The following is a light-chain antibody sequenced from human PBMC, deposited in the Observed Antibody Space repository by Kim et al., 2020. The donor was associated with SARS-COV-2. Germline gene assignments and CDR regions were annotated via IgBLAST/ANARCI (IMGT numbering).Light chain of an antibody. V-gene: IGKV1-5*03. CDR2: MAS. CDR3: QQYNTYSYT. Sequence: SAPVGDRVTITCRASQSVGSWLAWYQQKPGKAPKLLIYMASSLQSGVPSRFSGSGSGTDFTLTISSLQPDDFATYYCQQYNTYSYTFGQGTKLEI. J-gene: IGKJ2*01. CDR1: QSVGSW.